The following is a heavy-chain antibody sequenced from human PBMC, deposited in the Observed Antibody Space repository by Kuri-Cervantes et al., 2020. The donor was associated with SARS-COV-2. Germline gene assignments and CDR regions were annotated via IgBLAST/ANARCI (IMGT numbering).Heavy chain of an antibody. Sequence: GESLKISCAASGFTFSSYAMHWVRQAPGKGLEWVGFIRSKAYGGTTEYAASVKGRFTISRDDSKSIAYLQMNSLKTEDTAVYYCTWGIGDGWGFDYWGQGTLVTVSS. J-gene: IGHJ4*02. D-gene: IGHD3-16*01. CDR2: IRSKAYGGTT. CDR1: GFTFSSYA. CDR3: TWGIGDGWGFDY. V-gene: IGHV3-49*04.